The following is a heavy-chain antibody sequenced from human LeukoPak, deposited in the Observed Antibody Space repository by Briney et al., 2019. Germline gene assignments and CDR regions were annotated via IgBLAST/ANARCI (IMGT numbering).Heavy chain of an antibody. CDR1: GFTFNNYA. Sequence: GGSLRLSCAASGFTFNNYAMNWVRQAPGKGLEWVSGISGSAGHTYYADSVKGRITISRDTSKNTLYLHMNSLRDEDTAVYYCAKRESDNSGAFDYWGQGTLVTVSS. CDR3: AKRESDNSGAFDY. CDR2: ISGSAGHT. V-gene: IGHV3-23*01. D-gene: IGHD4-23*01. J-gene: IGHJ4*02.